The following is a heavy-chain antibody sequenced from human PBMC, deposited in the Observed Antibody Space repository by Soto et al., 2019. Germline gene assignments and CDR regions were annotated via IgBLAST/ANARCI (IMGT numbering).Heavy chain of an antibody. CDR2: IYYTEST. V-gene: IGHV4-39*01. D-gene: IGHD4-17*01. CDR3: ARPDTVTTLYAFDI. J-gene: IGHJ3*02. CDR1: GGSISSSSYY. Sequence: QLQLQESGPGLVKPSETLSLTCTVSGGSISSSSYYWGWIRQAPGKGLEWIGNIYYTESTYYNPSLKSRVTISVDRSKNQFSLRLSAVTAADTAVYYCARPDTVTTLYAFDIWGQGTMVTVSS.